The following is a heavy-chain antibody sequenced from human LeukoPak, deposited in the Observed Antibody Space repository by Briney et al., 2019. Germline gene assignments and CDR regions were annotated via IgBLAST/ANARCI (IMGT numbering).Heavy chain of an antibody. D-gene: IGHD2-21*02. CDR2: INPNSGGT. Sequence: ASVKVSCKASGYTFTGYYMHWVRQAPGQGLEWMGWINPNSGGTNYAQKFQGRVTITRDTSISTAYMELSRLRSDDTAVYYCEVVVAPYGGDCLNRQYYFDYWGQGTLVTVSS. V-gene: IGHV1-2*02. J-gene: IGHJ4*02. CDR3: EVVVAPYGGDCLNRQYYFDY. CDR1: GYTFTGYY.